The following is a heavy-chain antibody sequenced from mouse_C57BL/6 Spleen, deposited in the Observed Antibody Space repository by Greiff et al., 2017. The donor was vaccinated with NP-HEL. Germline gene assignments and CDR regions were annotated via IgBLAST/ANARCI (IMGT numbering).Heavy chain of an antibody. CDR2: IYPGDGDT. CDR3: ARGTAQATFAY. J-gene: IGHJ3*01. V-gene: IGHV1-82*01. D-gene: IGHD3-2*02. CDR1: GYAFSSSW. Sequence: QVQLKQSGPELVKPGASVKISCKASGYAFSSSWMNWVKQRPGKGLEWIGRIYPGDGDTNYNGKFKGKATLTADKYSSTAYMQLSSLTSEYSAVYFCARGTAQATFAYWGQGTLVTVSA.